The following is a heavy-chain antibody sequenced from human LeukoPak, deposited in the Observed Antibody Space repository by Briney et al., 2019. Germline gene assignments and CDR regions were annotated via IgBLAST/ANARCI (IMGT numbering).Heavy chain of an antibody. D-gene: IGHD4-23*01. J-gene: IGHJ4*02. Sequence: SETLSLTCTVSGGSISSSSYYLGWIRQPPGKGLEWIGSIYYSGSTYYNPSLKSRVTISVDTSKNQFSLKLSSVTAADTAVYYCARHTLTPYYFDYWGQGTLVTVSS. CDR3: ARHTLTPYYFDY. V-gene: IGHV4-39*01. CDR2: IYYSGST. CDR1: GGSISSSSYY.